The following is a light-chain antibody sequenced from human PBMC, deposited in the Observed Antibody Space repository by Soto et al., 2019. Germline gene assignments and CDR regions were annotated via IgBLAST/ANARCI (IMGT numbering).Light chain of an antibody. CDR1: QRVSSN. CDR2: GAS. Sequence: EIVMTQSPATLSVSPGERATLSCRASQRVSSNFAWYQQKPGQAPRLLIYGASTRSTGIPARFSGSGSGTEFTLTISSLLSEDFAVYYCQQYNNWPPWTFGQGTKVEIK. V-gene: IGKV3-15*01. J-gene: IGKJ1*01. CDR3: QQYNNWPPWT.